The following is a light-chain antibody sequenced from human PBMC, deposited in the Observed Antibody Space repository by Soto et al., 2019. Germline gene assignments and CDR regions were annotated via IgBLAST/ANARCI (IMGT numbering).Light chain of an antibody. CDR2: GAS. CDR1: QSVSRRY. Sequence: EIVLTHSPGTLSLSPGERATLSCWASQSVSRRYLAWYQQKPGQAPRLLIHGASSRATGIPDRFSGSGSGTDFTLTISRLEPEDFAAYYCQQYGSSPVTFCGGTNV. CDR3: QQYGSSPVT. V-gene: IGKV3-20*01. J-gene: IGKJ4*01.